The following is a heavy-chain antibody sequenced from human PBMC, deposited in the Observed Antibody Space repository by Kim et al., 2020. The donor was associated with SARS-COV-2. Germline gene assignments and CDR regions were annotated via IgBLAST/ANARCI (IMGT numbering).Heavy chain of an antibody. V-gene: IGHV3-43*02. J-gene: IGHJ4*02. CDR3: VRGDQWLIKN. CDR1: GFTFDDYA. D-gene: IGHD6-19*01. CDR2: ISRDGGEI. Sequence: GGSLRLSCAASGFTFDDYAIQWVRQVPGKGLEWFSLISRDGGEIKYADSVKGRFTISRDNSKKSVYLQMKSLRSEDTALYYCVRGDQWLIKNWGQGTQVTVSA.